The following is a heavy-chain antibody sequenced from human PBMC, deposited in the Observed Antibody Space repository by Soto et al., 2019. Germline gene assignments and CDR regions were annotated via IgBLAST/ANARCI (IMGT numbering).Heavy chain of an antibody. CDR2: IYYSGST. CDR3: ARDDGTYNFDY. J-gene: IGHJ4*02. CDR1: GGSISSYY. Sequence: TLSLTCTVSGGSISSYYWSCIRQPPGKGLEWIGYIYYSGSTNYDPSLKSRVTISVDTSKNQFSLKLSSVTAADTAVYYCARDDGTYNFDYCGQGTLVTLSS. V-gene: IGHV4-59*01. D-gene: IGHD1-26*01.